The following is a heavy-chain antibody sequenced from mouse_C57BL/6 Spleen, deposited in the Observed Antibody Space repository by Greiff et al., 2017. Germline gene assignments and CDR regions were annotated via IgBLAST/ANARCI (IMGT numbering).Heavy chain of an antibody. Sequence: QVQLQQPGAELVKPGASVKLSCKASGYTFTSYWMQWVKQRPGQGLEWIGEIDPSDSYTNYNQKFKGKATLTVDTSSSTAYMQLSSLTSEDSAIYFCARGPFYGNYAMDYWGQGTSVTVSS. D-gene: IGHD2-10*01. J-gene: IGHJ4*01. V-gene: IGHV1-50*01. CDR1: GYTFTSYW. CDR3: ARGPFYGNYAMDY. CDR2: IDPSDSYT.